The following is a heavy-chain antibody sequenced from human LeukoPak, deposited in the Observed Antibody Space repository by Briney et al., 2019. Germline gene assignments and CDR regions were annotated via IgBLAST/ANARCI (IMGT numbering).Heavy chain of an antibody. D-gene: IGHD4-11*01. CDR2: IYSGGRI. Sequence: PSETLSLTCSVSGGSISGSYYWGWIRQPPGKGLEWIGSIYSGGRIYYNPSLKSRVTISVDTSKNHLSLKLTSVTAADTAVHYCARAPWAYGNYVHAFDIWGQGTMVTVSS. CDR3: ARAPWAYGNYVHAFDI. CDR1: GGSISGSYY. V-gene: IGHV4-39*07. J-gene: IGHJ3*02.